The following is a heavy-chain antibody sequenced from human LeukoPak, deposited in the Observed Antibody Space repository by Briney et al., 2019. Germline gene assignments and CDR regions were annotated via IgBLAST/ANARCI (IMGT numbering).Heavy chain of an antibody. CDR3: ARGYSGYDPFDY. Sequence: NASETLSLTGAVYGGSFSGYYWSWIRLPPGKGLEWIGEINHSGSTNYNPSLKSRVTISVDTSKNQFSLKLSSVTAADTAVYYCARGYSGYDPFDYWGQGTLVTVSS. CDR2: INHSGST. D-gene: IGHD5-12*01. V-gene: IGHV4-34*01. CDR1: GGSFSGYY. J-gene: IGHJ4*02.